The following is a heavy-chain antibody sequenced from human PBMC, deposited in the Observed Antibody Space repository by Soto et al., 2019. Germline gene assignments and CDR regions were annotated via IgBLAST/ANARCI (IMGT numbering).Heavy chain of an antibody. D-gene: IGHD3-3*01. J-gene: IGHJ6*02. CDR1: GFTFSSYA. Sequence: GGSLRLSCAASGFTFSSYAMSWVRQAPGKGLEWVSTISGSGGSTYYADSVKGRFTISRDNSKNTLYLQMNSLRAEDTAVYYCAKTSGGVVPAPMGYYSYYGMDVWGQGTTVTVSS. CDR3: AKTSGGVVPAPMGYYSYYGMDV. V-gene: IGHV3-23*01. CDR2: ISGSGGST.